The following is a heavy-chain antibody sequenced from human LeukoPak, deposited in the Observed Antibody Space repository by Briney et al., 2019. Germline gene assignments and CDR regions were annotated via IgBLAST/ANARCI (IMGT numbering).Heavy chain of an antibody. J-gene: IGHJ5*02. D-gene: IGHD2-21*02. CDR3: ARGLRYIVVVTAANWFDP. CDR2: INHSGST. V-gene: IGHV4-34*01. CDR1: GGSFSGYY. Sequence: PSETLSLTCAVYGGSFSGYYWSWIRQPPGKGLEWIGEINHSGSTNYNPSLKSRVTISVDTSKNQFSLKLSSVTAADTAVYYCARGLRYIVVVTAANWFDPWGQGTLVTVSS.